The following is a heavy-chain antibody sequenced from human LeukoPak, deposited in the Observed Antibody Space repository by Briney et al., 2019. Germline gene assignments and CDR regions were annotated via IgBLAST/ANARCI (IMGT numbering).Heavy chain of an antibody. CDR2: ISYDGSDK. CDR1: GFSFSSYG. D-gene: IGHD3-22*01. CDR3: ARNPYDSSGYSSEPDAFDI. Sequence: GGSLRLSCAASGFSFSSYGMHWVRQAPGKGLEWVAVISYDGSDKYYADSVKGRFTISRDNSKNTLYLQMNSLRAEDTAVYYCARNPYDSSGYSSEPDAFDIWGQGTMVTVSS. J-gene: IGHJ3*02. V-gene: IGHV3-30*03.